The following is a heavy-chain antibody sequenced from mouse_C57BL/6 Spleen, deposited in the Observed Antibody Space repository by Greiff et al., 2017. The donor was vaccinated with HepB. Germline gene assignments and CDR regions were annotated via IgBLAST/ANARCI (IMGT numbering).Heavy chain of an antibody. D-gene: IGHD4-1*01. V-gene: IGHV1-82*01. Sequence: QVQLQQSGPELVKPGASVKISCKASGYAFSSSWMNWVKQRPGKGLEWIGRIYPGDGDTNYNGKFKGKATLTADKSSSTAYMQLSSLTSEDSAVYVCARGGTGTGGFAYWGQGTLVTVSA. CDR3: ARGGTGTGGFAY. CDR2: IYPGDGDT. J-gene: IGHJ3*01. CDR1: GYAFSSSW.